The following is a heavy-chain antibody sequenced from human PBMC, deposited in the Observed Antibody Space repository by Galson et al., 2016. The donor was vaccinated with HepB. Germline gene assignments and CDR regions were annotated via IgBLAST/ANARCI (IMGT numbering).Heavy chain of an antibody. D-gene: IGHD3-22*01. J-gene: IGHJ4*02. CDR1: GGSISNGHHY. V-gene: IGHV4-61*02. CDR2: IYSSGET. CDR3: AREGEYSDSRGYPVAALEY. Sequence: TLSLTCIVSGGSISNGHHYWNWIRQPAGKGLEWIGRIYSSGETHYNPSLESRVSMSVDTPKNQFFLRLRFVTAADTAVYYCAREGEYSDSRGYPVAALEYWGRGTLVTVSS.